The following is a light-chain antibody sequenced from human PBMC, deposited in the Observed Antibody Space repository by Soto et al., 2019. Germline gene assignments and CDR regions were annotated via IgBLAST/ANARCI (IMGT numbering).Light chain of an antibody. J-gene: IGKJ4*01. CDR3: QQRRNWPPLT. CDR2: HAS. V-gene: IGKV3-11*01. CDR1: ESVDIY. Sequence: ETVLTQSPATLSLSPGETATLSCRASESVDIYLAWYQQKPGQAPRLLIYHASNRATGIPARFSGSGSGTDFTLTISSLEPEDSAVYYCQQRRNWPPLTFGGGNRVEIK.